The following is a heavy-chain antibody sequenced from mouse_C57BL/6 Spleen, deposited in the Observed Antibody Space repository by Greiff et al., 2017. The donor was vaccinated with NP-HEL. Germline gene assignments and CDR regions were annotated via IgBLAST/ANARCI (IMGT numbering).Heavy chain of an antibody. CDR1: GYAFSSSW. D-gene: IGHD1-1*01. CDR3: ARGLGSDYYAMDY. Sequence: VQLQQSGPELVKPGASVKISCKASGYAFSSSWMNWVKQRPGKGLEWIGRVYPGDGDTNYNGKFKGKATLTADKSSSTAYMQLSSLTSEDSAVYFCARGLGSDYYAMDYWGQGTSVTVSS. V-gene: IGHV1-82*01. CDR2: VYPGDGDT. J-gene: IGHJ4*01.